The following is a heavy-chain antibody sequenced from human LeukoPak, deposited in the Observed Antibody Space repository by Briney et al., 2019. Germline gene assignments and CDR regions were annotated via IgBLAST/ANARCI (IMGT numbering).Heavy chain of an antibody. V-gene: IGHV4-59*01. CDR3: ARVGWGDYLDY. CDR2: IYYSVST. Sequence: SETLSLTCTVSGGSISSYYWSWIRQPPGKGLEWIGYIYYSVSTNYNPSLKSRVTISVDTSKNQFSLKLSSVTAADTAVYYCARVGWGDYLDYWGQGTLVTVSS. J-gene: IGHJ4*02. D-gene: IGHD1-26*01. CDR1: GGSISSYY.